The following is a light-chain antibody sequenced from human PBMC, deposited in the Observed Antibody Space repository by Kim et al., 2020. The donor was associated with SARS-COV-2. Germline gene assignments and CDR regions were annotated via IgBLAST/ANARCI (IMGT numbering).Light chain of an antibody. CDR1: TRINSN. Sequence: GSPGERATPSGRASTRINSNLGSYQQKPGQAPRLLIYGASARATGIPARFSGSGSGTEFTLTISSLQSEDFAVYYCQQYNNWPQTFGQGTKVDIK. CDR2: GAS. CDR3: QQYNNWPQT. V-gene: IGKV3-15*01. J-gene: IGKJ1*01.